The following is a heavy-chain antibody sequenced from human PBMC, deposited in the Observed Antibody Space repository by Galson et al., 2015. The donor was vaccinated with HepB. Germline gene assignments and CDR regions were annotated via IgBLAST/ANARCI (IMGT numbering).Heavy chain of an antibody. V-gene: IGHV3-15*01. CDR1: GFTFSNAW. CDR3: TTLTGDGRYYYYYYGMDV. D-gene: IGHD7-27*01. Sequence: SLRLSCAASGFTFSNAWMSWVRQAPGKGLEWVGRIKSKTDGGTTDYAAPVKGRFTISRDDSKNTLYLQMNSLKTEDTAVYYCTTLTGDGRYYYYYYGMDVWGQGTTVTVSS. J-gene: IGHJ6*02. CDR2: IKSKTDGGTT.